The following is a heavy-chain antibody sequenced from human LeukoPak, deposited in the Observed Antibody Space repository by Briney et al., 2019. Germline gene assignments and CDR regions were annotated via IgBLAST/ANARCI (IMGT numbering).Heavy chain of an antibody. CDR2: IQSKTDGGTT. CDR1: GFTFSSYA. V-gene: IGHV3-15*01. D-gene: IGHD3-10*01. Sequence: GGSLRLSCAASGFTFSSYAMSWVRQAPGKGLEWVGRIQSKTDGGTTEYAAPVKGRFTISRDDSTNTLYLQMNSLKTEDTGVYYCAAGGRVWGQGTTVTVSS. CDR3: AAGGRV. J-gene: IGHJ6*02.